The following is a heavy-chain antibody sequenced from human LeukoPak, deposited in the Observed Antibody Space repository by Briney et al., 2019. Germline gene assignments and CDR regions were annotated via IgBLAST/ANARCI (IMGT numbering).Heavy chain of an antibody. Sequence: SETLSLTCAVYGGSFSGYYWSWIRQPPGKGLEWIGEVNHSGSTNYNPSLKSRVTISVDTSKNQFSLKLSSVTAADTAVYYCARARGYSSSWYRDYYYYGMDVWGQGTTVTVSS. V-gene: IGHV4-34*01. D-gene: IGHD6-13*01. CDR3: ARARGYSSSWYRDYYYYGMDV. CDR2: VNHSGST. CDR1: GGSFSGYY. J-gene: IGHJ6*02.